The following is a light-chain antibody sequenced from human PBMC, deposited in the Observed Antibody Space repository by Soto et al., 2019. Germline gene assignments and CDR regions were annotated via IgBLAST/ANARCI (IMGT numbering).Light chain of an antibody. V-gene: IGLV2-8*01. CDR3: SSYAGSNNVV. CDR2: EVS. Sequence: QSALTQPPSASGSPGQSVTISCTGTSSDIGGYNYVSWYQQHPGKAPKLMISEVSKRPSGVPDRFSGSKSGNTASLTASGLQAEDEADYYCSSYAGSNNVVFGGGTKVTVL. CDR1: SSDIGGYNY. J-gene: IGLJ2*01.